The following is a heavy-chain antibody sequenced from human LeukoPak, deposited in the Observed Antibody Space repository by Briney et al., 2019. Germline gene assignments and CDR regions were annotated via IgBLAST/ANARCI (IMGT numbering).Heavy chain of an antibody. J-gene: IGHJ5*02. CDR1: GFTFSSYA. D-gene: IGHD6-19*01. Sequence: GGSLRLSCATSGFTFSSYAMNWVRQAPGKGLEWVSYISSSGSSIYHADSVKGRFTISRDNAKNSLYLQMNSLRAEDTAVYYCARELEGSGFDPWGQGTLVTVSS. V-gene: IGHV3-48*03. CDR3: ARELEGSGFDP. CDR2: ISSSGSSI.